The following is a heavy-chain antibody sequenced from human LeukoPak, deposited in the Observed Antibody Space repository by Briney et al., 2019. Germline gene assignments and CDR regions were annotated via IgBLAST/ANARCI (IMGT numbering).Heavy chain of an antibody. D-gene: IGHD4-11*01. CDR2: IYSGGST. V-gene: IGHV3-53*01. CDR1: GFTFSSYG. Sequence: PGGSLRLSCAASGFTFSSYGMSWVRQAPGKGLEWVSVIYSGGSTYYADSVKGRFTISRDNSKNTLYLQMNSLRAEDTAVYYCARDMTTHDAFDIWGQGTMVTVSS. CDR3: ARDMTTHDAFDI. J-gene: IGHJ3*02.